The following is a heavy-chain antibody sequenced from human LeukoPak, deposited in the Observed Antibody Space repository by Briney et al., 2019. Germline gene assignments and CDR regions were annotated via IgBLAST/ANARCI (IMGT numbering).Heavy chain of an antibody. CDR3: AKAHEDYYDSSGYLDY. CDR1: GFTFSSYA. Sequence: PGGSLRLSCAASGFTFSSYAMSWVRQAPGKGLEWVSAISGSGGSTYYADSVKGRFTISRDNSKNTLYLQMNSLRAEDTAVYYCAKAHEDYYDSSGYLDYWGQGTLVTVSS. J-gene: IGHJ4*02. D-gene: IGHD3-22*01. V-gene: IGHV3-23*01. CDR2: ISGSGGST.